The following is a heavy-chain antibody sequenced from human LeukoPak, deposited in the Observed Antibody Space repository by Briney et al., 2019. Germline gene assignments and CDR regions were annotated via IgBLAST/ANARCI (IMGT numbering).Heavy chain of an antibody. CDR1: GFTFSSYG. Sequence: GGSLRLSCAASGFTFSSYGMHWVRQAPGKGLEWVAVIWYDGSNKYYADSVKGRFTISRDNSKNTLYLQMNSLRAEDTAVYCCAREGSYAHDAFDIWGQGTMVTVPS. CDR3: AREGSYAHDAFDI. CDR2: IWYDGSNK. V-gene: IGHV3-33*01. J-gene: IGHJ3*02. D-gene: IGHD1-26*01.